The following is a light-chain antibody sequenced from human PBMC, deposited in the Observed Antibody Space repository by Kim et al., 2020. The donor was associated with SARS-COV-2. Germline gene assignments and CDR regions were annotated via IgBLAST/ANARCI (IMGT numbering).Light chain of an antibody. J-gene: IGLJ3*02. V-gene: IGLV1-40*01. Sequence: QRVTSSCTGSSSNIRAGYEVHWYQQLPGTAPKLLIYGNSNRPSGVPDRFSGSKSGTSASLAITGLQAEDEADYYCQSYDSSLSGWVFGGGTQLTVL. CDR2: GNS. CDR1: SSNIRAGYE. CDR3: QSYDSSLSGWV.